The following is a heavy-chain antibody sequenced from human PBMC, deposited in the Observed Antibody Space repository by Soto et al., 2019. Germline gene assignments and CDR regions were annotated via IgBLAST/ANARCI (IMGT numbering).Heavy chain of an antibody. Sequence: PAEPLSHTGIVAGGRISIDRHYRTRIRQRPGKGLEWIGDIYYSGNTYYNPSLKSRVIMSVDTPKNQISLELTSVTAADTSVYYCARRQHFLDSRALDMWGHGTTVP. CDR1: GGRISIDRHY. J-gene: IGHJ3*02. D-gene: IGHD3-22*01. V-gene: IGHV4-31*02. CDR2: IYYSGNT. CDR3: ARRQHFLDSRALDM.